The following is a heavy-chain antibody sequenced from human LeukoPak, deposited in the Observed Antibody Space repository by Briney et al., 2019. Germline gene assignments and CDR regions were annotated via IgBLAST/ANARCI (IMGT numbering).Heavy chain of an antibody. CDR2: INPNSGGT. J-gene: IGHJ4*02. Sequence: ASVKVSCKASGYTFTVYYMHWVRQAPGQGLEWMVWINPNSGGTDYAQKFQGRVTMTRDTSTSTAYMELISLRSDDTAVYYCARSSGTTFGLSDYWGQGTLVTVSS. CDR3: ARSSGTTFGLSDY. V-gene: IGHV1-2*02. D-gene: IGHD3-16*01. CDR1: GYTFTVYY.